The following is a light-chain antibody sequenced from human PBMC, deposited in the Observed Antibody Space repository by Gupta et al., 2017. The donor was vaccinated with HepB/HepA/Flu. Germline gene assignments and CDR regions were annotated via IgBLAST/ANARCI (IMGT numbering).Light chain of an antibody. CDR1: SSNIGAGYD. CDR2: GNS. V-gene: IGLV1-40*01. Sequence: QSVLTQPPSVSGAPGQRVTISCTGSSSNIGAGYDVHWYQQLPGTAPKLLIYGNSNRPSGVPDRFSCANSCTSASLAITGLQAEDEADDYCQSYDNSLRAYGVFGGGTKLTGL. CDR3: QSYDNSLRAYGV. J-gene: IGLJ2*01.